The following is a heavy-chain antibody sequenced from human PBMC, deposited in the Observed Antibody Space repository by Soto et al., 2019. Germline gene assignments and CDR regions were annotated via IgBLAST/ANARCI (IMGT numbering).Heavy chain of an antibody. Sequence: SETLSLTCTVSGGSISSGDYYWSWIRQPPGKGLEWIGYIYYSGSTYYNPSLKSRVTISVDTSKNQFPLKLSSATAADTAVYYCARAIYYDFWSGYFDYWGQGTLVTVSS. V-gene: IGHV4-30-4*01. CDR3: ARAIYYDFWSGYFDY. CDR2: IYYSGST. J-gene: IGHJ4*02. D-gene: IGHD3-3*01. CDR1: GGSISSGDYY.